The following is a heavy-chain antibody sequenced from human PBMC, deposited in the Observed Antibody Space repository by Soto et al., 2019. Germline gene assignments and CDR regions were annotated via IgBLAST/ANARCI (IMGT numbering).Heavy chain of an antibody. Sequence: SETLSLRCSVSGGSISSGGYYWSWIRQHPGKGLEWIGYIYYSGSTYYNPSLKSRVAISVDTSKNQFSLKLSSVTAADTAVYYCARGWGAIGTRPYYYGMDVWXQGTTVT. D-gene: IGHD6-6*01. CDR1: GGSISSGGYY. CDR3: ARGWGAIGTRPYYYGMDV. J-gene: IGHJ6*02. CDR2: IYYSGST. V-gene: IGHV4-31*03.